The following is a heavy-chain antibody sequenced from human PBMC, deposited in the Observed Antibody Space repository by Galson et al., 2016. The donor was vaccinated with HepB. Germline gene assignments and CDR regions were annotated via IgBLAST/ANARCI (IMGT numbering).Heavy chain of an antibody. CDR1: GGTFGTSS. Sequence: SCKASGGTFGTSSISWLRQAPGPGPEWLGGIIPTFPPPNYAQRFQGRLTITADESTTTVYVDLSSLTSEDTAVYFCARVHSDSSGYPSYFDYWGQGTLVTVSS. CDR2: IIPTFPPP. CDR3: ARVHSDSSGYPSYFDY. V-gene: IGHV1-69*01. J-gene: IGHJ4*02. D-gene: IGHD3-22*01.